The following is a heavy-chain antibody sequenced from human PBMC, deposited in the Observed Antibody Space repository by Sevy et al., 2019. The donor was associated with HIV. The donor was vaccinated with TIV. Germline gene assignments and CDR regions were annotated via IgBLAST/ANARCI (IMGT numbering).Heavy chain of an antibody. CDR2: IYYSGST. J-gene: IGHJ3*02. CDR1: GGSISSYY. Sequence: SETLSLTCTVSGGSISSYYWSWIRQPPGKGLEWIGHIYYSGSTNYNPSLKSRVTISVDTSKNQFSLKLSSVTAADTAVYYCARQGGYQLPAAFDIWDQGTMVTVSS. CDR3: ARQGGYQLPAAFDI. V-gene: IGHV4-59*08. D-gene: IGHD5-18*01.